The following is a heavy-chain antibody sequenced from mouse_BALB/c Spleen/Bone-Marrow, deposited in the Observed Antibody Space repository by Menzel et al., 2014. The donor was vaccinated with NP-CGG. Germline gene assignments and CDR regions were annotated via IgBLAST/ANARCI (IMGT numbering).Heavy chain of an antibody. D-gene: IGHD1-1*01. V-gene: IGHV5-12-1*01. J-gene: IGHJ2*01. CDR3: AREVLRDYFDY. CDR1: GFAFSSYD. Sequence: EVNVVDSGGGLVKPGGSLKLSCAASGFAFSSYDMSWVRRTPEKRLEWVAYISSGGGSTYYPDTVKGRFTISRDNAKNTLYLQMSSLKSEDTAMYYCAREVLRDYFDYWGHGTTLTVSS. CDR2: ISSGGGST.